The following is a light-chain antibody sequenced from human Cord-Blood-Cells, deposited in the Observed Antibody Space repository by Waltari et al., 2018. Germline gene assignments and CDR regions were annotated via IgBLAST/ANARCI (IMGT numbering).Light chain of an antibody. CDR2: EDN. V-gene: IGLV6-57*01. CDR1: SRSIASNY. J-gene: IGLJ3*02. Sequence: NFMLTQPHSVSESPGKTVTISCTRSSRSIASNYVTWYQQRPGSSPTTVIYEDNQRPPGVPDRFSGSIDSSSNSASLTISGLKTEDEADYYCQSYDSSNWVFGGGTKLTVL. CDR3: QSYDSSNWV.